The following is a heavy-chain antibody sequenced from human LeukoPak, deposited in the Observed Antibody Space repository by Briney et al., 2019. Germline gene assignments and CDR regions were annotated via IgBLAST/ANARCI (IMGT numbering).Heavy chain of an antibody. Sequence: PGRSLRLSCAASGFTFSSYGMHWVRQAPGKGLEWVAVISYDGSNKYYADSVKGRFTISRDNSKNTLYLQMNSLRAEDTAVYYCAKSTIAVAGTLDYWGQGTLVTVSS. CDR2: ISYDGSNK. CDR1: GFTFSSYG. J-gene: IGHJ4*02. V-gene: IGHV3-30*18. CDR3: AKSTIAVAGTLDY. D-gene: IGHD6-19*01.